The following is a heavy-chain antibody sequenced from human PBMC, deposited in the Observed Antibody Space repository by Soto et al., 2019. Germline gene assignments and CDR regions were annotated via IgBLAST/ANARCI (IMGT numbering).Heavy chain of an antibody. V-gene: IGHV3-74*01. CDR2: VDSDGRGT. CDR3: GTVFEH. Sequence: EVQLVESGGGSVQPGGSLRLSCVASGITFTNYWMHWVRQVPGKGLVWVARVDSDGRGTSYADFVKGRFTISRDNAKNTLYLQMKRLGVEDQAMYYCGTVFEHWGQGIPVTVSS. CDR1: GITFTNYW. J-gene: IGHJ4*02.